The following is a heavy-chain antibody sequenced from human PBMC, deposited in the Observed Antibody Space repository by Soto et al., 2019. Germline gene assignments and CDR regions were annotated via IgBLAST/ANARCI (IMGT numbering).Heavy chain of an antibody. V-gene: IGHV3-72*01. CDR1: GFIFSDHY. J-gene: IGHJ3*01. Sequence: EVQLVESGGGLVQPGGSLRLSYAASGFIFSDHYMDWVRQAPGKGLEWVGRSRNKPNAYSTEYAASVKGRFTISRDDSKTSLYLQMNSLKAEDTAVYYCARRYSAWGDAFDVWGQGTMVTVSS. CDR2: SRNKPNAYST. CDR3: ARRYSAWGDAFDV. D-gene: IGHD5-12*01.